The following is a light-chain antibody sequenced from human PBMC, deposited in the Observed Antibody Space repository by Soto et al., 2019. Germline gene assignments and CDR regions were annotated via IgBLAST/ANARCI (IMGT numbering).Light chain of an antibody. J-gene: IGKJ4*01. V-gene: IGKV1-6*01. Sequence: IQVTQSPSSLSASVGDRVTITCRASQDIRNELSWYQQKPGKAPKFLIFAASNLQSGVPSRFSGSGSGTDFTLTISSLQPEDFATYFCLQDDDYPFTFGGGTKVDIK. CDR3: LQDDDYPFT. CDR1: QDIRNE. CDR2: AAS.